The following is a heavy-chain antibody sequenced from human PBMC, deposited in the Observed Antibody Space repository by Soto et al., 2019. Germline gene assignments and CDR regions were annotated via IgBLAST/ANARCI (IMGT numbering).Heavy chain of an antibody. CDR2: ISSSGSTI. CDR1: GFTFSDYY. Sequence: GGSLRLSCAASGFTFSDYYMSWIRQAPGKGLEWVSYISSSGSTIYYADSVKGRFTISRDNAKNSLYLQMNSLRAEDTAVYYCARLLRDFDSNWFDPWGQGTLVTVSS. D-gene: IGHD3-9*01. CDR3: ARLLRDFDSNWFDP. J-gene: IGHJ5*02. V-gene: IGHV3-11*01.